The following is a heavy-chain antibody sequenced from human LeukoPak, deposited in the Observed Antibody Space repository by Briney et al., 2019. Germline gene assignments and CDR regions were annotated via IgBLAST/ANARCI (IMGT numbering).Heavy chain of an antibody. CDR3: SKWGDYDVLTGYYDSDF. J-gene: IGHJ4*02. V-gene: IGHV3-23*01. Sequence: GASLRLSCAASGFTFNNYAMSWVRQAPGKGLERVSAILGSGRSAYYADSVKGRFTISRDNSKNSLFLQMNSLRVEDTALYYCSKWGDYDVLTGYYDSDFWGQGTLVTVS. D-gene: IGHD3-9*01. CDR2: ILGSGRSA. CDR1: GFTFNNYA.